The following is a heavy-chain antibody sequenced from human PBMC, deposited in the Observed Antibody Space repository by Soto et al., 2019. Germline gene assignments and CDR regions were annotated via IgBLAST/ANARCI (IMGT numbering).Heavy chain of an antibody. Sequence: PSETLSLTCTVSGGSIRSSTYYWGWIRQPPGKGLEWIGSIYYSGSTHYNPSLKSRVTMSVDTSTNQFSLKLNSVTAADTAVYYCARADDYYDSSGYYFPFDYWGQGTLVT. CDR2: IYYSGST. V-gene: IGHV4-39*01. CDR3: ARADDYYDSSGYYFPFDY. J-gene: IGHJ4*02. D-gene: IGHD3-22*01. CDR1: GGSIRSSTYY.